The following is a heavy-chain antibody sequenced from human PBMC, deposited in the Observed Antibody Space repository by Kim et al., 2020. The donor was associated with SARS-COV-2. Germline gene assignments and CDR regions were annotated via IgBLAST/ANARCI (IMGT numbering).Heavy chain of an antibody. CDR3: ARGHGPGYSGIGGFGY. D-gene: IGHD1-26*01. V-gene: IGHV3-48*02. Sequence: GGSLRLSCAASGLIFSTYSMNWVRQAPGKGLEWISYISSSSSLIYYADSVKGRFTISRDNAQNSLYLQMNSLRDEDTAVYYCARGHGPGYSGIGGFGYWGQGTLVTVSS. J-gene: IGHJ4*02. CDR2: ISSSSSLI. CDR1: GLIFSTYS.